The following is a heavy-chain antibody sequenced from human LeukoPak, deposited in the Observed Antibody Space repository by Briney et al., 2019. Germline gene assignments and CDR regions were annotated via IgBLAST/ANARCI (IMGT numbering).Heavy chain of an antibody. CDR3: ARGSWIQLWFIDY. CDR1: GFTFSSYA. V-gene: IGHV3-30-3*01. CDR2: TSYDGSNK. D-gene: IGHD5-18*01. J-gene: IGHJ4*02. Sequence: GRSLRLSCAASGFTFSSYAMHWVRQAPGKGLEWVAVTSYDGSNKYYADSVKGRFTISRDNSKNTLYLQMNSLRAEDTAVYYCARGSWIQLWFIDYWGQGTLVTVSS.